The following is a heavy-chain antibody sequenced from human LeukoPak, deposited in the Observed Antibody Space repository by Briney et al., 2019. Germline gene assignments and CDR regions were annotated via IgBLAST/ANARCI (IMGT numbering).Heavy chain of an antibody. J-gene: IGHJ2*01. Sequence: GGSLRLSCAASGFTFSTYAIHWVRHAPGRGLEWVAYISYDGITKYYADSVKGRFTISRDNSENILYIQMNSLRVEDTAVYYCARDAGAVAGTTYWYLDLWGRGTLVIVSS. V-gene: IGHV3-30*14. CDR2: ISYDGITK. D-gene: IGHD6-19*01. CDR3: ARDAGAVAGTTYWYLDL. CDR1: GFTFSTYA.